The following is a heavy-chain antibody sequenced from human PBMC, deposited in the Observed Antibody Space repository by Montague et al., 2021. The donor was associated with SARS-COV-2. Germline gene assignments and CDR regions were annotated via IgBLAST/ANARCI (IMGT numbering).Heavy chain of an antibody. V-gene: IGHV4-39*01. D-gene: IGHD3-3*01. CDR2: IYYSGST. J-gene: IGHJ4*02. CDR1: GGSISSSSYY. CDR3: ASLPRITIFGVVIHFDY. Sequence: SETLSPTCTVSGGSISSSSYYWGWIRQPPGKGLEWIGSIYYSGSTYYXPSVKSRVTISVDTSKNQFSLKLSSVTAADTAVYYCASLPRITIFGVVIHFDYWGQGTLVTVSS.